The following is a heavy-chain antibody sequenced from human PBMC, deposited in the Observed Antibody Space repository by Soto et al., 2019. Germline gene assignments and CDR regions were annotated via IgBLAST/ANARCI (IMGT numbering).Heavy chain of an antibody. D-gene: IGHD3-22*01. J-gene: IGHJ6*02. CDR2: IIPIFGTA. Sequence: SVKVSCKASGGTFSSYAISWVRQAPGQGLEWMGGIIPIFGTANYAQKFQGRVTITADESTSTAYMELSSLRSEDTAVYYCARENYYDSSGYSLIGMDVWGQGTTVTVSS. CDR3: ARENYYDSSGYSLIGMDV. CDR1: GGTFSSYA. V-gene: IGHV1-69*13.